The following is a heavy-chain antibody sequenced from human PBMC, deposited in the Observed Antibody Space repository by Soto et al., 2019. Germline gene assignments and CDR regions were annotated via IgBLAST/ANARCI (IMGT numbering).Heavy chain of an antibody. CDR1: GCSISDFY. CDR2: IYYSGST. CDR3: ARVGGLAARTFDY. J-gene: IGHJ4*02. Sequence: SATLSLTCPGSGCSISDFYWSLIRPPPGKGLEWIGYIYYSGSTNYNPSLKSRVTISVDTSKNQFSLNLRSMSPADTAVYYCARVGGLAARTFDYWGPGTRVTVST. D-gene: IGHD6-6*01. V-gene: IGHV4-59*01.